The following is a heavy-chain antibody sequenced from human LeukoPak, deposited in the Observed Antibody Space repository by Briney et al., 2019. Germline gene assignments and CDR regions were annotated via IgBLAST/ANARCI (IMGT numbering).Heavy chain of an antibody. J-gene: IGHJ6*03. V-gene: IGHV3-33*06. D-gene: IGHD3-22*01. CDR2: IWYDGSNK. CDR1: GFTFSSYG. Sequence: PGRSLRLSCAASGFTFSSYGMHWVRQAPGKGLEWVAVIWYDGSNKYYADSVKGRFTISRDNSKNTLYLQMNSLRAEDTAVYYCAKVSGYYPLDYYYMDVWGKGTTVTVSS. CDR3: AKVSGYYPLDYYYMDV.